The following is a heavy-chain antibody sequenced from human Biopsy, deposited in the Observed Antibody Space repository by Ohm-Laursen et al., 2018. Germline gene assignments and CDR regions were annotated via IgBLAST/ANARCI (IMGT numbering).Heavy chain of an antibody. CDR1: GYTLNELS. D-gene: IGHD1-1*01. CDR2: FAPENGKT. J-gene: IGHJ4*02. CDR3: AADINVWNVNY. V-gene: IGHV1-24*01. Sequence: ASVKVSCNVSGYTLNELSMHWVRQVPGKGLEWMGGFAPENGKTVYAQNFQARVSLTEDASTDTAYMELRSLRSEDTAVYYCAADINVWNVNYWGQGTQVTVSS.